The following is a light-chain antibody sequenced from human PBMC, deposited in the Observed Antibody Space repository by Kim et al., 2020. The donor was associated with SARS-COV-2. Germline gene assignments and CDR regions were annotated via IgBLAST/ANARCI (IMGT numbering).Light chain of an antibody. CDR2: DAS. CDR1: QSVSSY. CDR3: QQRSNWPT. J-gene: IGKJ2*01. Sequence: LCLSPGERATLSCRASQSVSSYLSWYQQKPGQAPRLLIYDASNMATGIPARFSGSGSGTDFTLTISSLEPEDFAVYYCQQRSNWPTFGQGTKLEI. V-gene: IGKV3-11*01.